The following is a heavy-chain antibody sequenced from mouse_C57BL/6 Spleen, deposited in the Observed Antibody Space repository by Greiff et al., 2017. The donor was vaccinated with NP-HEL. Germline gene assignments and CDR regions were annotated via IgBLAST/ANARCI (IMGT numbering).Heavy chain of an antibody. CDR2: ISSGSSTI. V-gene: IGHV5-17*01. Sequence: EVQLVESGGGLVKPGGSLKLSCAASGFTFSDYGMHWVRQAPEKGLEWVAYISSGSSTIYYADTVKGRFTISRDNAKNTLFLQMTSMRSEDTDMYYCARRGYVYAMDYWGQGTSVTVSS. CDR3: ARRGYVYAMDY. J-gene: IGHJ4*01. D-gene: IGHD2-10*02. CDR1: GFTFSDYG.